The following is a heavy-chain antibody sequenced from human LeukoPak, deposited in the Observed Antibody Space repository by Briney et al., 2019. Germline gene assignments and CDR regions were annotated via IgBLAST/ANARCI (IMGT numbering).Heavy chain of an antibody. CDR2: IWYDGSNK. J-gene: IGHJ4*02. CDR3: AKDHDLLSLRPPDY. CDR1: GFTFSSYG. D-gene: IGHD4-17*01. Sequence: PGRSLRLSCAASGFTFSSYGMHWVRQAPGKGLEWVAVIWYDGSNKYYADSVKGRFTISRDSSKNTLYLQMYSLRAEDTAVYYCAKDHDLLSLRPPDYWGQGTLVTVSS. V-gene: IGHV3-33*06.